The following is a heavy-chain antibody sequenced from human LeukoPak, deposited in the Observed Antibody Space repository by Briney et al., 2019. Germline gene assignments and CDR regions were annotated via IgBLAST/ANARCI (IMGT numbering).Heavy chain of an antibody. CDR1: GFTFSDYY. CDR3: ARIPRGYSGLFDY. CDR2: ISSSGSTI. V-gene: IGHV3-11*04. Sequence: PGGSLRLSCAASGFTFSDYYMSWIRQAPGKGLEWVSYISSSGSTIYYADSVKGRVTMSRDNAKNSLYLQMNSLRAEDTAVYYCARIPRGYSGLFDYWGQGTLVTVSS. J-gene: IGHJ4*02. D-gene: IGHD5-12*01.